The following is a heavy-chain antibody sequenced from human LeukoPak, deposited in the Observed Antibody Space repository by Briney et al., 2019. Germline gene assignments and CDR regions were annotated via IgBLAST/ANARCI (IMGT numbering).Heavy chain of an antibody. Sequence: PSETLSLTCTVSGGSISSSSYYWGWIRQPPGKGLEWIGSIYYSGSTYYNPSLKSRVTISVDTSKNQFSLKLSSVTAADTAVYYCARDTYYYDSSGYSEFDYWGKGTLVTVSS. V-gene: IGHV4-39*07. CDR3: ARDTYYYDSSGYSEFDY. D-gene: IGHD3-22*01. J-gene: IGHJ4*02. CDR2: IYYSGST. CDR1: GGSISSSSYY.